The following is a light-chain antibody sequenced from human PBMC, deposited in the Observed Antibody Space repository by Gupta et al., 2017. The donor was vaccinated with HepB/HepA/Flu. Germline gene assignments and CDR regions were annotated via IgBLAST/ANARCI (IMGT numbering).Light chain of an antibody. J-gene: IGLJ2*01. CDR1: SSDVGAYDY. CDR2: DVT. Sequence: AMTQPRSVSGSPGQSVSISRPGSSSDVGAYDYVSWYQQHPGNAPKLIISDVTKRPSGVPDRFSGSKSGNTASLTISSLQAEDAAEYYCSSFAGSYNYVIFGEGTTLTVL. V-gene: IGLV2-11*01. CDR3: SSFAGSYNYVI.